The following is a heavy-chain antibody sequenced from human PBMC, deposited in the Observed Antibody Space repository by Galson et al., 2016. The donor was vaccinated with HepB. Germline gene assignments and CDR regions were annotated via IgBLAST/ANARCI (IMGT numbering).Heavy chain of an antibody. Sequence: SLRLSCAASGFTFSTYAMHWVRQAPGKGLEWVAVISYDGIKKYFADSVKGRFTISRDNAKNIMYLEMSGLRPDDSAVYYCARDGGEYNYGPSGYWGQGTVVTVSS. V-gene: IGHV3-30*04. CDR1: GFTFSTYA. CDR3: ARDGGEYNYGPSGY. J-gene: IGHJ4*02. CDR2: ISYDGIKK. D-gene: IGHD5-18*01.